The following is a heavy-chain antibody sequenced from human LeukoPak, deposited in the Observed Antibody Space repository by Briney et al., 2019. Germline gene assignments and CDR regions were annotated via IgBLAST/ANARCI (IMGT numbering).Heavy chain of an antibody. CDR2: ISGSGGST. CDR3: AKDPRKYYYDSSGYLLALDAFDI. J-gene: IGHJ3*02. V-gene: IGHV3-23*01. CDR1: GFTFSSYA. D-gene: IGHD3-22*01. Sequence: GGSLRFSCAASGFTFSSYAMSWVRQAPGKGLEWVSAISGSGGSTYYADSVKGRFTISRDNSKNTLYLQMNSLRAEDTAVYYCAKDPRKYYYDSSGYLLALDAFDIWGQGTMVTVSS.